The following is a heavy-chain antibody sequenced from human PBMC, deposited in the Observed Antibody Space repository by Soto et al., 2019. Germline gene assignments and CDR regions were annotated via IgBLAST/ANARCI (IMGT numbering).Heavy chain of an antibody. CDR1: GYTFTKSG. Sequence: QVQLVQSGAEVKKPGASVKVSCKASGYTFTKSGISWVRQAPGQGLEWMGWISTYTGITNYAQNLQGRVTMTIHTSTSTAYMDLRSLRSDDTAVYYCARDLSDYYSDKSGWGGDYWGQGTLVTVSS. CDR2: ISTYTGIT. D-gene: IGHD3-22*01. J-gene: IGHJ4*02. CDR3: ARDLSDYYSDKSGWGGDY. V-gene: IGHV1-18*01.